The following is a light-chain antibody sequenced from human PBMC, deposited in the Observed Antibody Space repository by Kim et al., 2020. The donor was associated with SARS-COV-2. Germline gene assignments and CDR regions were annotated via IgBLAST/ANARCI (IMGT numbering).Light chain of an antibody. J-gene: IGLJ2*01. CDR1: RLGDKF. V-gene: IGLV3-1*01. CDR3: QPWDTTTV. CDR2: QDN. Sequence: SYELTQPPSVSVSPGQTASITCSGDRLGDKFACWYQQKPGQSPVLVIYQDNKRPSGIPERFSGSNSGNTATLTISGTQAMDDADYYCQPWDTTTVFGGGTQLTVL.